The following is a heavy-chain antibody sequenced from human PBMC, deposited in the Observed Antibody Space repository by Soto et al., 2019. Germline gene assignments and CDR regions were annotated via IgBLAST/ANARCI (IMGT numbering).Heavy chain of an antibody. CDR2: VYYTGST. D-gene: IGHD3-22*01. V-gene: IGHV4-59*01. J-gene: IGHJ4*02. CDR1: GDSISAFY. Sequence: AETLSLTCTVSGDSISAFYWGWMRQSPGKELEWIGYVYYTGSTNYNPSLKSRVTISVDRSKNQFSLKLTSANAADTAVYYCARGRTVRNYADDSSDYFYFFDYWGQGTHVTVSS. CDR3: ARGRTVRNYADDSSDYFYFFDY.